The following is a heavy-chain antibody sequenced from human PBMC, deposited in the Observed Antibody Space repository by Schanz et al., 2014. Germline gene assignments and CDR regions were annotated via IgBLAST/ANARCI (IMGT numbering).Heavy chain of an antibody. CDR2: IDRDGGHT. CDR1: GFIFSSYS. V-gene: IGHV3-NL1*01. CDR3: AKRCSSTSCSHGAFDI. D-gene: IGHD2-2*01. J-gene: IGHJ3*02. Sequence: QVQLVESGGGLVQPGGSLRLSCEASGFIFSSYSMNWVRQAPGKGLEWVSLIDRDGGHTYYADSVKGRFTISRDNSKNTIYLQMNSLRDEDMAMYFCAKRCSSTSCSHGAFDIWGQGTMVTVSS.